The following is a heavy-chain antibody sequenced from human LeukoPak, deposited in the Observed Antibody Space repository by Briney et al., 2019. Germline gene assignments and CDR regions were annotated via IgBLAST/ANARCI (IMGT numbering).Heavy chain of an antibody. V-gene: IGHV4-39*01. J-gene: IGHJ3*02. CDR3: ARPAGRGYSYVLGDAFDI. CDR2: IYYSGST. Sequence: SETLSLTCTVSGGSISSSNYYWGWIRQPPGKGLEWIGSIYYSGSTYYNPSLKSRVTISVDTSKNQFSLKLSSVTAADTAVYYCARPAGRGYSYVLGDAFDIWGQGTMVTVSS. CDR1: GGSISSSNYY. D-gene: IGHD5-18*01.